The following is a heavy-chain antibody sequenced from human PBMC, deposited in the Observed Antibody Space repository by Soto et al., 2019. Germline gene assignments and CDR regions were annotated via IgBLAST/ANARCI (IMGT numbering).Heavy chain of an antibody. J-gene: IGHJ4*02. Sequence: QLQLQESGSGLVKPSQTLSLTCAVSGGSISSGGYSWSWIRQPPGKGLEWIGYIYHSGSTYYNPSLKRRVTISVDRSKTQFSLKLSSVTAADTAVYYCARAGGLGAVAADSWGQGTLVTVSS. CDR2: IYHSGST. D-gene: IGHD6-19*01. CDR3: ARAGGLGAVAADS. CDR1: GGSISSGGYS. V-gene: IGHV4-30-2*01.